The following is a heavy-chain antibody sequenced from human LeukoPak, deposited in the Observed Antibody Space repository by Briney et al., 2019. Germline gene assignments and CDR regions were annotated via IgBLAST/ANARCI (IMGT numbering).Heavy chain of an antibody. Sequence: GWSLRLSCAASGLTFSSSWMAGVRQAPGKGREWVANIKYDGNEIYYVDSVKGRFTISRDNAKNSLHLEMNSLRADDTAVYYCAAMDHFDYWGQGTLVSVSS. V-gene: IGHV3-7*01. CDR3: AAMDHFDY. J-gene: IGHJ4*02. CDR2: IKYDGNEI. CDR1: GLTFSSSW. D-gene: IGHD5-18*01.